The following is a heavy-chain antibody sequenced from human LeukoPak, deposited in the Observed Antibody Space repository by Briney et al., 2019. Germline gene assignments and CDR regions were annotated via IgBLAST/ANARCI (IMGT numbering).Heavy chain of an antibody. CDR3: AKGQVGWYYFTMDV. CDR1: GFTFSTYA. J-gene: IGHJ6*02. V-gene: IGHV3-23*01. D-gene: IGHD6-19*01. CDR2: ISGSGDST. Sequence: GGSLRLSCAASGFTFSTYAMSWVAQAPGKGLEWFSAISGSGDSTYYADSVKGRFTISRDNSKNTLDLQMNSLRAEDTAVYYCAKGQVGWYYFTMDVWGQGTTVTVSS.